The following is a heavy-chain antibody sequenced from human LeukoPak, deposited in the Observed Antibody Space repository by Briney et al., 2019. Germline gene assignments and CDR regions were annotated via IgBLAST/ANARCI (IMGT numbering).Heavy chain of an antibody. Sequence: SETLSLTCAVYGESLNGHYWSWIRQPPGMGLEWIGEGNESGGTKFNPSLKSRATISADTSKNQFTLKLSSVTAADTAVYYCARGRYGWLPFDYWGQGTLVTVSS. J-gene: IGHJ4*02. CDR1: GESLNGHY. CDR2: GNESGGT. V-gene: IGHV4-34*01. D-gene: IGHD3-16*01. CDR3: ARGRYGWLPFDY.